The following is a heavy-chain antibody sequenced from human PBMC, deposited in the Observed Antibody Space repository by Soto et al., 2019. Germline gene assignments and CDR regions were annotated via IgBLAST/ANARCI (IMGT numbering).Heavy chain of an antibody. CDR1: GCTFSSYS. CDR2: ISSSSSYI. J-gene: IGHJ4*02. CDR3: ARDSSSSGWYDY. V-gene: IGHV3-21*01. Sequence: SGGSLRLSCAASGCTFSSYSMNCVRQAPGKGLEWVSSISSSSSYIYYADSVKGRFTISRDNAKNSLYLQMNSLRAEDTAVYYCARDSSSSGWYDYWGQETLVTVS. D-gene: IGHD6-19*01.